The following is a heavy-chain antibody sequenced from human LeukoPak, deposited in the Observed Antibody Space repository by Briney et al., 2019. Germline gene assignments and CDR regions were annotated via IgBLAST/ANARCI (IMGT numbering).Heavy chain of an antibody. V-gene: IGHV4-39*07. Sequence: SETLSLTCTVSGGSISSSSYYWGWIRQPPGKGLEWIGSIYYSGSTYYNPSLKSRVTISVDTSKNQFSLKLSSVTAADTAVYYCASFVVVTAKSHGRVDYWGQGTLVTVSS. J-gene: IGHJ4*02. D-gene: IGHD2-21*02. CDR1: GGSISSSSYY. CDR3: ASFVVVTAKSHGRVDY. CDR2: IYYSGST.